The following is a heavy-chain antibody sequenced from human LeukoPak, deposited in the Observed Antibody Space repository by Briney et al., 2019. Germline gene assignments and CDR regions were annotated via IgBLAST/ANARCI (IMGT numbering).Heavy chain of an antibody. CDR2: ISSSSSTI. D-gene: IGHD3-10*01. J-gene: IGHJ3*02. CDR1: GFTFSSYS. V-gene: IGHV3-48*01. Sequence: GGSLRLSCAASGFTFSSYSMNWVRQAPGKGLEWVSYISSSSSTIYYADSVKGRFTISRDNAKNSLYLQMNSLRAEDTAVYYCARDHGSGRYYAFDIWGQGTMVTVSS. CDR3: ARDHGSGRYYAFDI.